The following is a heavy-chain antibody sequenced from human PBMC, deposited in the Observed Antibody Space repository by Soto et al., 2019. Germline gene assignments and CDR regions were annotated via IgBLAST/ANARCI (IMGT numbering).Heavy chain of an antibody. CDR2: ISYDGSNK. Sequence: GGSLRLSCAASGFTFSSYGMHWVRQAPGKGLEWVAVISYDGSNKYYADSVKGRFTISRDNSKNTLYLQMNSLRAEDTAVYYCAKEGWEQGSYFDYWGQGTLVTVSS. CDR3: AKEGWEQGSYFDY. D-gene: IGHD1-26*01. J-gene: IGHJ4*02. V-gene: IGHV3-30*18. CDR1: GFTFSSYG.